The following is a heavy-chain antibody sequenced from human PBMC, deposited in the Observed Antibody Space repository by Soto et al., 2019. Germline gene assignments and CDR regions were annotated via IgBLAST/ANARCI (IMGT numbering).Heavy chain of an antibody. D-gene: IGHD3-10*01. Sequence: GGSLRLSCAASGFTFSSYAMSWVRQAPGKGLEWVSAISGSGGSTYYADSVKGRFTISRDNSKNTLYLQMNSLRAEDTAVYYCAKVWVRGVKGRDAFDIWGQGTMVTVSS. J-gene: IGHJ3*02. CDR3: AKVWVRGVKGRDAFDI. CDR2: ISGSGGST. CDR1: GFTFSSYA. V-gene: IGHV3-23*01.